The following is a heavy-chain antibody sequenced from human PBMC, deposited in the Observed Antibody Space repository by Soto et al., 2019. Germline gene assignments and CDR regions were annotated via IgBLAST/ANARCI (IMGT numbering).Heavy chain of an antibody. J-gene: IGHJ4*02. V-gene: IGHV4-34*01. CDR2: INHSGSA. CDR3: ARVSRGYYDS. Sequence: WTWIPQSPGKGLEWIGEINHSGSANYNPSLGSRVTISVDKSKKQFSLKLTSVTAAATAVYYCARVSRGYYDSWGQGTLVTVSS.